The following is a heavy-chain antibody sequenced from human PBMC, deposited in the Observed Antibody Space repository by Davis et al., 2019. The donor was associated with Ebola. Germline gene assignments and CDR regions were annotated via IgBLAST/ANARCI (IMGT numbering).Heavy chain of an antibody. CDR1: GFTFSSYA. CDR3: VKGSGSYFNYYGMDV. J-gene: IGHJ6*02. D-gene: IGHD3-10*01. V-gene: IGHV3-30*04. CDR2: ISYDGSNK. Sequence: GESLKISCAASGFTFSSYAMHWVRQAPGKGLEWVAVISYDGSNKYYADSVKGRLTISRDNSQNTLYLQMSSLRAEDMAVYYCVKGSGSYFNYYGMDVWGQGTTVTVSS.